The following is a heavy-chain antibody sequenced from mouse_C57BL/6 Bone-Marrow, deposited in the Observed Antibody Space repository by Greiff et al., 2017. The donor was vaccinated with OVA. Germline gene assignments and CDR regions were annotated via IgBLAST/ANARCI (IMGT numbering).Heavy chain of an antibody. CDR3: ASAYYDYDGRFAY. CDR2: IYPSDSET. CDR1: GYTFTSYW. J-gene: IGHJ3*01. Sequence: QVQLKQPGAELVRPGSSVKLSCKASGYTFTSYWMDWVKQRPGQGLEWIGNIYPSDSETHYNQKFKDKATLTVDKSSSTAYMQLSSLTSEDSAVYYGASAYYDYDGRFAYWGQGTLVTVSA. V-gene: IGHV1-61*01. D-gene: IGHD2-4*01.